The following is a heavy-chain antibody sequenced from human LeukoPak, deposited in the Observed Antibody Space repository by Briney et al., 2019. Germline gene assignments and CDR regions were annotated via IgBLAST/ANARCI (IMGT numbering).Heavy chain of an antibody. CDR1: GAAFTKYV. Sequence: PGGSLRLSCAASGAAFTKYVMKWVRQAAGAGLEYISGISRSGDITHYADSVKGRFTISRDNVQNTLYLQMNSLRADDTALYYCATEGFYYWGPGTQVTVSS. J-gene: IGHJ4*02. CDR3: ATEGFYY. CDR2: ISRSGDIT. V-gene: IGHV3-23*01.